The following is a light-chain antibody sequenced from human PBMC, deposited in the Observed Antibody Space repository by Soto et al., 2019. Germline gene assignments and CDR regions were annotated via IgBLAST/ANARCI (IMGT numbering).Light chain of an antibody. Sequence: EIVLTQSPGTLSLSPGERATLSCRASQSVSSSYLVWYQQRPGQPPRLLIYGTSNRAAGIPDRFTGTGSGTDFTFTIYRLEPEDSAVYYCQQHGSPALTFGGGTKVEIK. V-gene: IGKV3-20*01. CDR3: QQHGSPALT. CDR2: GTS. CDR1: QSVSSSY. J-gene: IGKJ4*01.